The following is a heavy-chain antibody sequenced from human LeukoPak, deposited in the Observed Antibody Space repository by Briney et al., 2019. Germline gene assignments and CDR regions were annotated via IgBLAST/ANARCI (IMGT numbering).Heavy chain of an antibody. CDR2: LYTGGRT. CDR3: ARGGVNYWNPRY. J-gene: IGHJ4*02. CDR1: GFTGSSHN. D-gene: IGHD1-1*01. Sequence: PGGSLRLSCVAPGFTGSSHNMSWVRQAPGKGLEWVSLLYTGGRTYYADSVEGRFTISRDDSKNTVYLHMNTVRAEDTAMYYCARGGVNYWNPRYWGQGTLVTVSS. V-gene: IGHV3-53*01.